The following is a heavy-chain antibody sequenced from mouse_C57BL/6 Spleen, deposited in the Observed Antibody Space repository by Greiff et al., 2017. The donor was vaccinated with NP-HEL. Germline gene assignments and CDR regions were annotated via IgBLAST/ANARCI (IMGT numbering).Heavy chain of an antibody. Sequence: VQLQQSGPELVKPGASVKISCKASGYAFSSSWMNWVKQRPGKGLEWIGRIYPGDGDTNYNGKFKGKATLTADKSSSTAYMQLSSLTSEDSAVYFCARAGVVAPFAYWGQGTLVTVSA. D-gene: IGHD1-1*01. J-gene: IGHJ3*01. CDR1: GYAFSSSW. CDR3: ARAGVVAPFAY. CDR2: IYPGDGDT. V-gene: IGHV1-82*01.